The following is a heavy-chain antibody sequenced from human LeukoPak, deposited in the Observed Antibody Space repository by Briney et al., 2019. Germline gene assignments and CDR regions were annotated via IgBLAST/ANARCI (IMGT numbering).Heavy chain of an antibody. CDR1: GGSISSGDYY. CDR3: AGVRSYYDFWSGYSYNWFDP. Sequence: PSQTLSLTCTVSGGSISSGDYYWSWIRQPPGKGLEWIGYIYDSGSTYYNPSLKSRVTISVDTSKNQFSLKLSSVTAADTAVYYCAGVRSYYDFWSGYSYNWFDPWGQGTLVTVSS. D-gene: IGHD3-3*01. V-gene: IGHV4-30-4*01. CDR2: IYDSGST. J-gene: IGHJ5*02.